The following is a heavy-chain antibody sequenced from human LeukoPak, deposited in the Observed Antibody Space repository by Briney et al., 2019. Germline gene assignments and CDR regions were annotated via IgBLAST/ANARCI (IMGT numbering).Heavy chain of an antibody. CDR2: IYSGGST. J-gene: IGHJ4*02. CDR3: ARGQVYNWNYEGYFDY. V-gene: IGHV3-53*01. D-gene: IGHD1-7*01. CDR1: GFTVSGNY. Sequence: PGGSLRLSCAASGFTVSGNYMSWVRQAPGKGLEWVSVIYSGGSTYYADSVKGRFTISRDNSKNTLYLQMNSLRAEDTAVYYCARGQVYNWNYEGYFDYWGQGTLVTVSS.